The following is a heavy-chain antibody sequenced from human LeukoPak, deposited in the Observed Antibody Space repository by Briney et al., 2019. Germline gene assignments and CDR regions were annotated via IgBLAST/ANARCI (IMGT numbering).Heavy chain of an antibody. J-gene: IGHJ4*02. V-gene: IGHV3-30-3*01. CDR2: ISYDGSNE. CDR1: GFTFSGFA. Sequence: HPGRSLRLSCAASGFTFSGFAMHWVRQAPGKGLEWVAVISYDGSNEYYADSVKGRFTISRDNSKNTLYLQMNSLRAEDTAVYYCARDGASQLYPYYFDYWGQGTLVTVSS. D-gene: IGHD2-8*01. CDR3: ARDGASQLYPYYFDY.